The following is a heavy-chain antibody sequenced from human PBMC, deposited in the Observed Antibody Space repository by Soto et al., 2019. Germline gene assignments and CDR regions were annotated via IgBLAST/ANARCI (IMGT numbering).Heavy chain of an antibody. V-gene: IGHV3-9*01. D-gene: IGHD6-25*01. CDR1: GIALDEYA. CDR3: ATAGLIAAPPDF. J-gene: IGHJ4*02. Sequence: PGGSLRLSCAGSGIALDEYAMHWVRQAPGKGPEWVSGISSRSGSKAYANSVKGRFTISRDNAKNSLYLQMTSLRTEDTALYYCATAGLIAAPPDFWGQGTLVTFSS. CDR2: ISSRSGSK.